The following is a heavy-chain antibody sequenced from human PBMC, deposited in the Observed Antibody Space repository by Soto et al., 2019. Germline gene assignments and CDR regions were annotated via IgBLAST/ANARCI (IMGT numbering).Heavy chain of an antibody. CDR3: ARGVSATVTTYYSDY. CDR1: GGSISSGGYS. CDR2: IYHSGST. V-gene: IGHV4-30-2*01. Sequence: SETLSLTCAVSGGSISSGGYSWSWIRQPPGKGLEWIGYIYHSGSTYYNPSLKSRVTISVDRSKNQFSLKLSSVTAADTAVYYCARGVSATVTTYYSDYWGQGTLVTVSS. D-gene: IGHD4-17*01. J-gene: IGHJ4*02.